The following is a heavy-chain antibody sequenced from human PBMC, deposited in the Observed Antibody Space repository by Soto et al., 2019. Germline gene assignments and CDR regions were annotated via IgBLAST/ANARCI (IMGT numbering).Heavy chain of an antibody. Sequence: GGSLRLSCAASGFTFSSYAMHWVRQAPGKGLEWVAVISYDGSNKYYADSVKGRFTISRDNSKNTLYLQMNSLRAEDTAVYYCARVSNYDFWSGYTDYWGQGTLVTVSS. CDR2: ISYDGSNK. J-gene: IGHJ4*02. CDR1: GFTFSSYA. CDR3: ARVSNYDFWSGYTDY. D-gene: IGHD3-3*01. V-gene: IGHV3-30-3*01.